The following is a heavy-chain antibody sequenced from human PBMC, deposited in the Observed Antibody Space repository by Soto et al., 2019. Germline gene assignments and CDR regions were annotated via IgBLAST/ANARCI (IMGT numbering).Heavy chain of an antibody. V-gene: IGHV5-10-1*01. J-gene: IGHJ4*02. CDR1: GYSFTRYW. CDR3: ARSLRGTIPVGEGY. D-gene: IGHD6-19*01. CDR2: IDPSDSYT. Sequence: PVESLTIARKVSGYSFTRYWIIWVLQMPGKGLEWMGSIDPSDSYTNYSPSFQGHVTISADKSISTAYLQWSSLKASDTAMYYCARSLRGTIPVGEGYWGQGTMVTVSS.